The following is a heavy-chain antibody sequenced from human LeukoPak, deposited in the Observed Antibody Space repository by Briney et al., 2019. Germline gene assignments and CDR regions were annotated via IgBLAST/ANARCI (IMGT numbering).Heavy chain of an antibody. V-gene: IGHV1-46*01. CDR1: GYTFTSYY. CDR3: ARDKQQLDYFDY. CDR2: INPSGGST. D-gene: IGHD6-13*01. J-gene: IGHJ4*02. Sequence: APVNVSCKASGYTFTSYYMHWVRQAPGQGLEWMGIINPSGGSTSYAQKFQGRVTMTRDTSTSTVYMELSSLRSEDTAVYYCARDKQQLDYFDYWGQGTLVTVSS.